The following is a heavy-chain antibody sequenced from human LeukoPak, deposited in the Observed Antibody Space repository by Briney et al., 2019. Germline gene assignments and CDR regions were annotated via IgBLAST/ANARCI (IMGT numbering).Heavy chain of an antibody. CDR2: IYYSGST. D-gene: IGHD3-10*01. J-gene: IGHJ6*03. CDR1: GGSISSYY. V-gene: IGHV4-59*01. Sequence: SETLSLTCTVSGGSISSYYWSWIRQPPRKGLEWIGYIYYSGSTNYNPSLKSRVTISVDTSKNQFSLKLSSVTAADTAVYYCARDLAMVRGREDYYYYMDVWGKGTTVTVSS. CDR3: ARDLAMVRGREDYYYYMDV.